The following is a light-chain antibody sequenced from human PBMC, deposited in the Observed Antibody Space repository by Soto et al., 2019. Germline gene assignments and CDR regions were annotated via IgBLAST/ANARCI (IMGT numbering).Light chain of an antibody. CDR3: QQYGSSPPIT. V-gene: IGKV3-20*01. CDR2: ESS. Sequence: EIVLTQSPAALSLSPGERATLSCRASQSVDNHLDWYQQKPGQAPRLLIYESSNRATGIPARFSGSGSGTDFTLTISRLEPEDFAVYYCQQYGSSPPITFGQGTRLEI. J-gene: IGKJ5*01. CDR1: QSVDNH.